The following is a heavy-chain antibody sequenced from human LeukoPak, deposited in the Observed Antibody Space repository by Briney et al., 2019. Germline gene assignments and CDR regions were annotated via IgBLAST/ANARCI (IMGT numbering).Heavy chain of an antibody. CDR1: GFTFRRYG. CDR2: ISYDGSNK. D-gene: IGHD4-17*01. J-gene: IGHJ4*02. Sequence: GGSLRLSCAASGFTFRRYGMSWVRQAPGKGLEWVAVISYDGSNKYYADSVKGRFTISGDNSKNTLYLQMNSLRAEDTAVYYCAKGPYDYGDYLDYWGQGTLVTVSS. V-gene: IGHV3-30*18. CDR3: AKGPYDYGDYLDY.